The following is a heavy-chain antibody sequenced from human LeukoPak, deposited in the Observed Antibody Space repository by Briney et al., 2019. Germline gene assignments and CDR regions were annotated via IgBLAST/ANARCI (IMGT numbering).Heavy chain of an antibody. CDR2: ISGSGVST. V-gene: IGHV3-23*01. Sequence: GGSLRLSCAASGSSFSSYAMSWVRQAPGKGLEWVSTISGSGVSTYYADSVKGRFTLSRDNSKNTLYLQMNSLRAEDTAVFYCAKVVLAAGDLFYFDYWGQGILVTVSS. J-gene: IGHJ4*02. CDR1: GSSFSSYA. CDR3: AKVVLAAGDLFYFDY. D-gene: IGHD6-13*01.